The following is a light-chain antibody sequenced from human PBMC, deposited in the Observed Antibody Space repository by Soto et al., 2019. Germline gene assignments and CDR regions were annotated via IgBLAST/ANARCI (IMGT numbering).Light chain of an antibody. CDR2: LAS. CDR1: QIINTY. Sequence: DIQMTQSPSSLSASIGDRVTISCRASQIINTYLNWYQQKPGKAPKLLIYLASRLQSGVPSRFSGSGSGTDFTLAISSLQPEDFATYYCQQSYSSPRTFGQGTKVDIK. CDR3: QQSYSSPRT. V-gene: IGKV1-39*01. J-gene: IGKJ1*01.